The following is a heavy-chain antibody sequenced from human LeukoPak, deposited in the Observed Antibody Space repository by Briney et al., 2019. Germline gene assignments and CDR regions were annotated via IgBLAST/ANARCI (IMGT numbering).Heavy chain of an antibody. CDR1: GFTFSSYA. CDR2: ISYDGSNK. V-gene: IGHV3-30*01. Sequence: GGSLRLSCAASGFTFSSYAMHWVRQAPGKGLEWVAVISYDGSNKYYADSVKGRFTISRDNSKNTLYLQMNSLRAEDTAVYYCARDQGGIFGVATDYFDYWGQGTLVTVSS. D-gene: IGHD3-3*01. J-gene: IGHJ4*02. CDR3: ARDQGGIFGVATDYFDY.